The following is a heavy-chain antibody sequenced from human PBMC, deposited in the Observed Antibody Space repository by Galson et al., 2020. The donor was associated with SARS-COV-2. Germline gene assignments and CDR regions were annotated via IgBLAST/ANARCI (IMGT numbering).Heavy chain of an antibody. Sequence: TGGSLRLSCAASGFTFSSYGMHWVRQAPGKGLEWVAVISYDGSNKYYADSVKGRFTISRDNSKNTLYLQMNSLRAEDTAVYYCAKEPYDYVWGSDATLDYWGQGTLVTVSS. CDR3: AKEPYDYVWGSDATLDY. D-gene: IGHD3-16*01. CDR2: ISYDGSNK. CDR1: GFTFSSYG. J-gene: IGHJ4*02. V-gene: IGHV3-30*18.